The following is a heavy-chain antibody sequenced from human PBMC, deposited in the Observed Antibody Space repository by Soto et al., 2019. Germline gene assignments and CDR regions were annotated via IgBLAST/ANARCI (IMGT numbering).Heavy chain of an antibody. V-gene: IGHV3-48*02. J-gene: IGHJ4*02. Sequence: GGSLRLSCAASGFTFSSYSMNWVRQAPGKGLEWVSYISSSSSTIYYADSVKGRFTISRDNAKNSLYLQMNSLRDEDTAVYYCARDLHDSSGYSTTQGRYYFDYWGQGTLVTVSS. CDR1: GFTFSSYS. CDR3: ARDLHDSSGYSTTQGRYYFDY. CDR2: ISSSSSTI. D-gene: IGHD3-22*01.